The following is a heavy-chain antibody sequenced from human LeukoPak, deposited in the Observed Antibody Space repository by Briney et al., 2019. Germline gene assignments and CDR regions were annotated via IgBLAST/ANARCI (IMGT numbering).Heavy chain of an antibody. CDR2: INHSGST. D-gene: IGHD1-7*01. CDR1: GVPFSGYY. V-gene: IGHV4-34*01. CDR3: ARKSARAWWNLLGYMDV. J-gene: IGHJ6*03. Sequence: NSSETLSLTRAVYGVPFSGYYWSWIRPPPGKGLEWIGEINHSGSTNYNPSLKSRVTISVDTSKNQFSLKLSSVTAADTAVYYCARKSARAWWNLLGYMDVWGKGTTVTISS.